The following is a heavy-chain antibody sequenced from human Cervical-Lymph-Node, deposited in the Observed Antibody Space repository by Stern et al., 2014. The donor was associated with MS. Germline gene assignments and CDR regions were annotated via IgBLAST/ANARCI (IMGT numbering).Heavy chain of an antibody. CDR2: IIPIFGTA. Sequence: QVQLVESGAEVKKPRSSVKVSCKASGGTFSSYAISWMRQAPGQGLEWMGGIIPIFGTANYAQKFQGRVPIPEDESTSPAYKELSSLRSEDPAVYYCARAGTVTAFDYWGQGTLVTLSS. CDR3: ARAGTVTAFDY. V-gene: IGHV1-69*01. D-gene: IGHD4-17*01. J-gene: IGHJ4*02. CDR1: GGTFSSYA.